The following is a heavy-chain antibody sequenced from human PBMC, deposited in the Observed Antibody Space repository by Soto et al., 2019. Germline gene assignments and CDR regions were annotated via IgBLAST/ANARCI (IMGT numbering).Heavy chain of an antibody. CDR3: AREGIVVVVAAGGAVNAFDI. CDR1: GGSFSGYY. CDR2: INHSGST. V-gene: IGHV4-34*01. D-gene: IGHD2-15*01. Sequence: SETLSLTCAVYGGSFSGYYWSWIRQPPGKGLEWIGEINHSGSTNYNPSLKSRVTISVDTSKNQFSLKLSSVTAADTAVYYCAREGIVVVVAAGGAVNAFDIWGQGTMVTVSS. J-gene: IGHJ3*02.